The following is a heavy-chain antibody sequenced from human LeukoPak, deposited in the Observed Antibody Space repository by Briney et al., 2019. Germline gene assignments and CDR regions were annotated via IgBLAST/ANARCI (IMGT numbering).Heavy chain of an antibody. Sequence: GASVKVSCKASGYTFTGYYMHWVRQAPGQGLEWMGWINPNSGGTNYAQKFQGRVTMTRDTSISTAYMELSRLRSDDTAVYYCARLVDYDFGSGYDQALHYWGQGTLVTVSS. J-gene: IGHJ4*02. V-gene: IGHV1-2*02. CDR2: INPNSGGT. CDR3: ARLVDYDFGSGYDQALHY. D-gene: IGHD3-3*01. CDR1: GYTFTGYY.